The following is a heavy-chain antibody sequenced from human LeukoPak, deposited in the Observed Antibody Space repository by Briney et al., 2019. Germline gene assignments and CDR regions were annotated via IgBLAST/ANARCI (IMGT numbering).Heavy chain of an antibody. CDR2: INPKSGGT. V-gene: IGHV1-2*04. D-gene: IGHD1-26*01. J-gene: IGHJ3*02. Sequence: ASVKVSCKASGYTFTSYAMHWVRQAPGQRLEWMGWINPKSGGTNYAQKFEGWVTMTRDTSMSTVYMELSRLKSDDTAVYYCARDSGWEVVLYASEIWGQGTMVTVSS. CDR1: GYTFTSYA. CDR3: ARDSGWEVVLYASEI.